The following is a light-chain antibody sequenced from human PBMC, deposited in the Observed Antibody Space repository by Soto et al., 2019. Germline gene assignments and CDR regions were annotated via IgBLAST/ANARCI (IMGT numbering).Light chain of an antibody. V-gene: IGKV1-12*01. Sequence: DIQMTQSPSTLSASVGDRVTITCRASQSISHWLAWYQQKPGRAPNLLIYDASNLYSGVPSRFSGSGSGTDFTLTISSLQPEDFATYYCQQANSFPPTFGQGTRLEIK. CDR3: QQANSFPPT. CDR2: DAS. J-gene: IGKJ5*01. CDR1: QSISHW.